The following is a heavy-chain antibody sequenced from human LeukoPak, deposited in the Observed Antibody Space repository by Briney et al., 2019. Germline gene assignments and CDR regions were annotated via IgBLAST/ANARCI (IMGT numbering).Heavy chain of an antibody. CDR2: IIPIFGTA. CDR1: GGTFSSYA. CDR3: ARAFRLNYYDSSGYPF. J-gene: IGHJ4*02. D-gene: IGHD3-22*01. Sequence: VKVSCKASGGTFSSYAISWVRQAPGQGLEWMGGIIPIFGTANYAQKFQGRVTITADESTSTAYMELSSLRSEDTAVYYCARAFRLNYYDSSGYPFWGQGTLVTVSS. V-gene: IGHV1-69*13.